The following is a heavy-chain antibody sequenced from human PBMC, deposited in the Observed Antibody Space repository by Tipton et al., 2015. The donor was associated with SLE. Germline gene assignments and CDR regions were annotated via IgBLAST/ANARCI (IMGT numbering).Heavy chain of an antibody. CDR1: GFTFSSNA. CDR3: ARAQSWRATGAFDI. D-gene: IGHD3-9*01. J-gene: IGHJ3*02. CDR2: ISSNGGST. Sequence: GSLRLSCAASGFTFSSNAMHWVRQAPGKGLEYVSAISSNGGSTYYADSVKGRFTISRDNSKNTLYLQMGSLRVEDMAVYYCARAQSWRATGAFDIWGQGTMVTVSS. V-gene: IGHV3-64*02.